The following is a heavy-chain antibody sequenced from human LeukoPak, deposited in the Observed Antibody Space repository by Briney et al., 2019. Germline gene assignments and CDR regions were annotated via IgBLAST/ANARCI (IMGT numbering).Heavy chain of an antibody. V-gene: IGHV4-34*01. D-gene: IGHD2-15*01. CDR1: GGSFSGSY. J-gene: IGHJ5*02. CDR3: ARGLPRYCSGGSCIPRWFDP. Sequence: TASETLSLTCSVSGGSFSGSYWSWIRQPPGKGLEWIGEINHSGSTNYNPSLKSRVTISVDTSKNQFSLKLSSVTATDTAVYYCARGLPRYCSGGSCIPRWFDPWGQGTLVTASS. CDR2: INHSGST.